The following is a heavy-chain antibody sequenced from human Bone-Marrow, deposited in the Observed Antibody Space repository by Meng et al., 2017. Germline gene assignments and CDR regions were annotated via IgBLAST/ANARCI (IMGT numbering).Heavy chain of an antibody. J-gene: IGHJ4*02. Sequence: GESLKISCAASGFTFSDYWMRWVRQAPGKGLVWVSRINGDGRITGYADSVRGRFTISRDNAKNTLYLHMNSLGVEDTAIYYCARDLPKPHDGGDKGDNWGQGMLVTVSS. CDR3: ARDLPKPHDGGDKGDN. V-gene: IGHV3-74*01. D-gene: IGHD2-21*02. CDR2: INGDGRIT. CDR1: GFTFSDYW.